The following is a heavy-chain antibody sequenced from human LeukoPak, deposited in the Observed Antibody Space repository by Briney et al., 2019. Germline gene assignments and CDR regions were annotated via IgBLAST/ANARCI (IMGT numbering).Heavy chain of an antibody. CDR3: AKAYSSGYLFDY. Sequence: GGSLRLSCAASGFTFSSYAMSWVRQAPGKGLEWVSGISGSGSSTYYADSVKGRFTISRDNSKNTLYLQMNSLRAEDTAVYYCAKAYSSGYLFDYWGQGTLVTVSS. J-gene: IGHJ4*02. CDR1: GFTFSSYA. D-gene: IGHD3-22*01. V-gene: IGHV3-23*01. CDR2: ISGSGSST.